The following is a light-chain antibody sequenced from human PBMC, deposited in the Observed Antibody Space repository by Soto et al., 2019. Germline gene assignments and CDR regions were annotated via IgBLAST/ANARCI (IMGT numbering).Light chain of an antibody. CDR3: QVWESSGDQVV. J-gene: IGLJ2*01. CDR1: SIGSKS. Sequence: SYELTQTSSVSVAPGQTAKITCGGNSIGSKSVHWYQQKAGQAPVLVVHDDSDRPSGIPERFSGSNSANTATLTISRVEAGDEADYYCQVWESSGDQVVFAGGTKVTVL. CDR2: DDS. V-gene: IGLV3-21*02.